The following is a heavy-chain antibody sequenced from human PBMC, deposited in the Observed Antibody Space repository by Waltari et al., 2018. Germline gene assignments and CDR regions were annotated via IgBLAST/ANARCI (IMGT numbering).Heavy chain of an antibody. CDR1: GCTVSPCW. Sequence: VESGGGLVQPGGSLRLSCAASGCTVSPCWMRWVRQAPGQGLEWVANIKTDGSEKFYVDSVRGRFTISRDNAKNSLSLQMSTLRDEDTGRYYCARDWSGSGRGINYWGQGTLVTVSS. CDR2: IKTDGSEK. CDR3: ARDWSGSGRGINY. V-gene: IGHV3-7*01. D-gene: IGHD3-3*01. J-gene: IGHJ4*02.